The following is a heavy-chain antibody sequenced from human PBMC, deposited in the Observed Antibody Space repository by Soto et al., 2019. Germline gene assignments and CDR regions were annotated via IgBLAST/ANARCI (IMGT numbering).Heavy chain of an antibody. CDR3: ARRYGDYFDY. D-gene: IGHD3-9*01. Sequence: PSETLSLTCAVSGGSISSGGYSWSWIRQPPGKGLEWIGYIYHSGSTYYNPSLKSRVTISVDTSKNQLSLKLSSVTAADTAVYYCARRYGDYFDYWGQGTLVTGSS. V-gene: IGHV4-30-2*01. J-gene: IGHJ4*02. CDR2: IYHSGST. CDR1: GGSISSGGYS.